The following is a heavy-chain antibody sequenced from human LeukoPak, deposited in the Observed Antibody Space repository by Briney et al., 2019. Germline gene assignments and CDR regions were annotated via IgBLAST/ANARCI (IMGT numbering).Heavy chain of an antibody. J-gene: IGHJ4*02. V-gene: IGHV4-61*01. CDR2: IYYSGST. CDR1: GGSVSSGSYY. CDR3: ARLVIAAAGTIDY. Sequence: KASETLSLTCTVSGGSVSSGSYYWSWIRQPPGKGLEWIGYIYYSGSTNYNPSLKSRVTISVDTSKNQFSLKLSFVTAADTAVYYCARLVIAAAGTIDYWGQGTLVTVSS. D-gene: IGHD6-13*01.